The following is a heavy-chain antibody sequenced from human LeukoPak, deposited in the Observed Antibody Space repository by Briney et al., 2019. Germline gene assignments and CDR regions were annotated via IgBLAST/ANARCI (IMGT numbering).Heavy chain of an antibody. D-gene: IGHD6-19*01. V-gene: IGHV3-30*18. Sequence: PGGSLRLSCAASGFTFSSYAMNGVRQAPGKGLGWVAFISYDEINKYYEDLVKGRFTIYRDNSKSTLFLQMDSLRAEDAAVYYCVKDRQEWLVRGTSTSAFDHWGQGTLVTVSS. CDR3: VKDRQEWLVRGTSTSAFDH. CDR1: GFTFSSYA. CDR2: ISYDEINK. J-gene: IGHJ4*02.